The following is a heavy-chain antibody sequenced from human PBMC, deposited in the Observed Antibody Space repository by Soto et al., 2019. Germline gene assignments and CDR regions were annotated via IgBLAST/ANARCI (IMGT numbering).Heavy chain of an antibody. D-gene: IGHD5-18*01. CDR3: ASEGPLRAMVNTFDY. V-gene: IGHV1-69*01. CDR1: GGTFSSSA. J-gene: IGHJ4*02. Sequence: QVQLVQSGAEVKQPGSSVKVSCKASGGTFSSSAISWVRQAPGQGLEWMGGIIPIFGTANYAQKFQGRVTITADESTSTAYMELSSLRSEDTAVYYCASEGPLRAMVNTFDYWGQGTLVTVSS. CDR2: IIPIFGTA.